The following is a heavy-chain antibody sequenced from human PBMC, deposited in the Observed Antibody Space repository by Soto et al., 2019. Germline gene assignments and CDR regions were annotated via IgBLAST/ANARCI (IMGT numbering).Heavy chain of an antibody. D-gene: IGHD5-12*01. CDR2: ISSSSIYI. V-gene: IGHV3-21*01. J-gene: IGHJ4*02. CDR1: GFTFSSYS. CDR3: ARDRRRDGYNSALDY. Sequence: GGSLRLSCAASGFTFSSYSMNWVRQAPGKGLEWVSSISSSSIYIYYADSVKGRFTISRDNAKNSLYLRMNSLRAEDTAVYYCARDRRRDGYNSALDYWGQGTLVTVSS.